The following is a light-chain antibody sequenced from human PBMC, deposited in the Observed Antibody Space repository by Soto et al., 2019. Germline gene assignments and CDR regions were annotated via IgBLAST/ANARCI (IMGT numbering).Light chain of an antibody. J-gene: IGKJ2*01. V-gene: IGKV3-20*01. CDR2: GAS. Sequence: IVLTQSPGTLSLSPGERATLSCRASQSVSSRSSAWHQQTGGQPPRLLIYGASRRATGLADRFSGSGSGTDITLTISRLAPEYFAVYYCQQYGSSNTFGQGTKLEIK. CDR3: QQYGSSNT. CDR1: QSVSSRS.